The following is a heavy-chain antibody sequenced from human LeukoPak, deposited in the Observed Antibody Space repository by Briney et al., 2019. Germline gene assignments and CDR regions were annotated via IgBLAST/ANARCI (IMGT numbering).Heavy chain of an antibody. J-gene: IGHJ3*02. CDR2: INHSGST. CDR1: GGSFSGYY. CDR3: ARGRGSGWYRDAFDI. D-gene: IGHD6-19*01. V-gene: IGHV4-34*01. Sequence: SETLSLTCAVYGGSFSGYYWSWIRQPPGKGLEWIGAINHSGSTNYNPSLKSRVTISVDTSKNQFSLKLSSVTAADTAVYYCARGRGSGWYRDAFDIWGQGTMVTVSS.